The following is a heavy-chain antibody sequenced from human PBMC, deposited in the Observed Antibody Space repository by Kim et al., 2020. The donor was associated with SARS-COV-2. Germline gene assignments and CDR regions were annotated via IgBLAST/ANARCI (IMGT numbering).Heavy chain of an antibody. J-gene: IGHJ4*02. CDR3: ARRSAGVDW. V-gene: IGHV4-34*01. Sequence: GTTKDNPSFKSRVTLSVGTSKTQFSLRMTSVTAADTAVYYCARRSAGVDWWGQGTPVTVSS. CDR2: GTT.